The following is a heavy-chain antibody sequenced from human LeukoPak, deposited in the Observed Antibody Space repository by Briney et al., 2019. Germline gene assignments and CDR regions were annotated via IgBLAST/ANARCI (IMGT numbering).Heavy chain of an antibody. CDR1: GGSISSSSYY. D-gene: IGHD3-16*01. J-gene: IGHJ4*02. Sequence: RTSETLSLTCTVSGGSISSSSYYWGWIRQPPGKGLEWIGSIYYSGSTYYNPSLKSRVTISVDTSKNQFSLKLSSVTAADTAVYYCARLRGKVDYWGQGTLVTVSS. CDR2: IYYSGST. CDR3: ARLRGKVDY. V-gene: IGHV4-39*01.